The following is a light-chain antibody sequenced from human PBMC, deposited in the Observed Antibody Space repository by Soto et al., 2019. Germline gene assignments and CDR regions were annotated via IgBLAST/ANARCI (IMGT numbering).Light chain of an antibody. J-gene: IGKJ2*01. V-gene: IGKV3-20*01. Sequence: EMMLTQSPGTLSLSPGERATLSCRASQSFSSSYLAWYQHKPGQAPRLLIYGTSSRATGIPDRFSGSQSGTDFTLTISRLEHEDFAVYYCQQYGSSHYTFGQGTKVEIK. CDR1: QSFSSSY. CDR2: GTS. CDR3: QQYGSSHYT.